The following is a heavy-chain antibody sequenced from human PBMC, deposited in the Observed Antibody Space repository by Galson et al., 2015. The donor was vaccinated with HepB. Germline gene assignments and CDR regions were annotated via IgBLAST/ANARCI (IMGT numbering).Heavy chain of an antibody. CDR2: IRSKANNYAT. D-gene: IGHD3-22*01. J-gene: IGHJ5*02. V-gene: IGHV3-73*01. Sequence: SLRLSCAASDFTFRVSAIHWVRQASGKGLEWVGRIRSKANNYATAYAASVNGRFTISRDDSTYTASQQMNSLKIDDTAVYYCTRRVRDYDNSVRESWFDPWGQGTLVTASS. CDR1: DFTFRVSA. CDR3: TRRVRDYDNSVRESWFDP.